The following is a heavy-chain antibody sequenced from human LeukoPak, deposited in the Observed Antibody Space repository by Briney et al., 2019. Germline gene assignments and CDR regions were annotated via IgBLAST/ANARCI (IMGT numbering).Heavy chain of an antibody. J-gene: IGHJ4*02. Sequence: ASVKVSCKASGYTFTNYYMHWVRQAPGQGLEWMGMISPSGASTSYAQKFQGRVTMTRDVSTSTVYMELSSLRSEDTAVYYCAAAKEGGGSCYDCTPGFDYWGQGTLVTVSS. CDR1: GYTFTNYY. CDR3: AAAKEGGGSCYDCTPGFDY. CDR2: ISPSGAST. D-gene: IGHD2-15*01. V-gene: IGHV1-46*01.